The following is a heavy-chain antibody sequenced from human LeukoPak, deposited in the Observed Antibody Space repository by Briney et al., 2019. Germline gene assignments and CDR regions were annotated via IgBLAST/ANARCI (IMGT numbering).Heavy chain of an antibody. CDR1: GFTFSTYA. Sequence: GGSLRLSCAASGFTFSTYAMSWVRQAPGKGLVWVSRIDSDGRTTNYADSVKGRFTISRDNAKNTLYLQMNSLRAEDTAVYYCATLSPDIVVVPAAYFDYWGQGTLVTVSS. CDR2: IDSDGRTT. D-gene: IGHD2-2*01. J-gene: IGHJ4*02. CDR3: ATLSPDIVVVPAAYFDY. V-gene: IGHV3-23*01.